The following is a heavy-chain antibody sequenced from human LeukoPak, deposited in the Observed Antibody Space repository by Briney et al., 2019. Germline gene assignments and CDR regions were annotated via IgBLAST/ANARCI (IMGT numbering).Heavy chain of an antibody. J-gene: IGHJ5*02. Sequence: GASVKVSCKASGYTFTGYYMHWVRQAPGQGLEWMGWINPNSGGTNYAQKFQGRVTMTRDTSISTAYMELSRLRSDDTAVYYCARDLRIARDTTLVGVDPWGQGTLVTVSS. CDR3: ARDLRIARDTTLVGVDP. CDR2: INPNSGGT. D-gene: IGHD6-13*01. V-gene: IGHV1-2*02. CDR1: GYTFTGYY.